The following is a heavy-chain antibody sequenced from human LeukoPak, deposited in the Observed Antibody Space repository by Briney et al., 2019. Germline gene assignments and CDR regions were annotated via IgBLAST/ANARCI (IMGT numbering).Heavy chain of an antibody. J-gene: IGHJ4*02. CDR3: AKGRYYDSSGYQYYFDY. CDR1: GFTFSSYA. V-gene: IGHV3-23*01. CDR2: ISGRGGST. D-gene: IGHD3-22*01. Sequence: GGSLRHSCAASGFTFSSYAMSWVRQAPGKGLEWVSAISGRGGSTYYADSVKGRFTISRDNSKNTLYLQMNSLRAEDTAVYYCAKGRYYDSSGYQYYFDYWGQGTLVTVSS.